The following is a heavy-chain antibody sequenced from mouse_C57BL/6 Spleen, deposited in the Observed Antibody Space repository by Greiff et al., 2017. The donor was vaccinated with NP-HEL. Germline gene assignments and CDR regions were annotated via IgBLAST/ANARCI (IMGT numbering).Heavy chain of an antibody. Sequence: VQLQQPGAELVRPGTSVKLSCKASGYTFTSYWMHWVKQRPGQGLEWIGVIDPSDSYTNYNQKFKGKATLTVDTSSSTAYMQLSSLTSEDSAVYYCARGGTTVVEGFDYWGQGTTLTVSS. V-gene: IGHV1-59*01. J-gene: IGHJ2*01. CDR1: GYTFTSYW. D-gene: IGHD1-1*01. CDR2: IDPSDSYT. CDR3: ARGGTTVVEGFDY.